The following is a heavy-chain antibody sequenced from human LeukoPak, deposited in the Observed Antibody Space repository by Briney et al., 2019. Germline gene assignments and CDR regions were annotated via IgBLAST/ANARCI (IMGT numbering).Heavy chain of an antibody. CDR1: GGSFSGYY. V-gene: IGHV4-34*01. D-gene: IGHD3-9*01. Sequence: SETLSLTCAVYGGSFSGYYWSWIRQPPGKGLEWIGEINHSGSTNYNPSLKSRVTISVDTSKNQFSLKLSSVTAADTAVYYCARRRYFDWLFRVWGQGTLVTVSS. J-gene: IGHJ4*02. CDR3: ARRRYFDWLFRV. CDR2: INHSGST.